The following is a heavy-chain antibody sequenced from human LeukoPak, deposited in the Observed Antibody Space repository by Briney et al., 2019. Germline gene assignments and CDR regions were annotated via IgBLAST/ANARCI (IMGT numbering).Heavy chain of an antibody. CDR2: ISYDGGNK. V-gene: IGHV3-30-3*01. Sequence: GGSLRLSCAASGFTFSSYAMHWVRQAPGKGLEWVAVISYDGGNKYYADSVKGRFTISRDNSKNTLHLQMNSLRAEDTAVYYCARVAVVAEDYWGQGTLVTVSS. D-gene: IGHD2-15*01. CDR1: GFTFSSYA. J-gene: IGHJ4*02. CDR3: ARVAVVAEDY.